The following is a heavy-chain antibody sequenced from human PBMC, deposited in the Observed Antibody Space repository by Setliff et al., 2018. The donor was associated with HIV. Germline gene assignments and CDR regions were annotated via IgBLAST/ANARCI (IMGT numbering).Heavy chain of an antibody. D-gene: IGHD1-26*01. V-gene: IGHV3-20*04. J-gene: IGHJ4*02. CDR1: GFTFDDYG. CDR3: ARGTVGATFLHNDY. Sequence: GGSLRLSCAASGFTFDDYGMSWVRQAPGKGLEWVSGINWNGGSTGYADSVKGRFTISRDNAKNSLYLQINSLRAEDTALYYCARGTVGATFLHNDYWGQGTLVTVSS. CDR2: INWNGGST.